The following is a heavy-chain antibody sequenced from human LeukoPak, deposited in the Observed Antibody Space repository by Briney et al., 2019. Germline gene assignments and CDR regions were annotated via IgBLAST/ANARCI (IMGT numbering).Heavy chain of an antibody. V-gene: IGHV1-69*04. CDR2: IIPILGIA. D-gene: IGHD1-7*01. Sequence: ASVKVSCKASGGTFSSYTISWVRQAPGQGLEWVGRIIPILGIANYAQKFQGRVTITADKSTSTAYMELSSLRSEDTAVYYCARDEFNGNYVWFDPWGQGTLVTVSS. CDR3: ARDEFNGNYVWFDP. CDR1: GGTFSSYT. J-gene: IGHJ5*02.